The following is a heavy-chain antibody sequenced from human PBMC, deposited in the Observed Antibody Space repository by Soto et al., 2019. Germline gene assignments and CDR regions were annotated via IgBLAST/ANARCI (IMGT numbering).Heavy chain of an antibody. CDR3: ARALREGLPIYYFDP. CDR2: IFWNDER. Sequence: QVTLKESGPVLVKPTETLTLTCSVSGFSLSKARMGVSWIRQPPGKALEWLAHIFWNDERSYNTSLKSRLTISRDTSKSQVVLTMTNVDPVDTGTYFCARALREGLPIYYFDPWGQGTLVTVSS. D-gene: IGHD1-26*01. V-gene: IGHV2-26*01. CDR1: GFSLSKARMG. J-gene: IGHJ4*02.